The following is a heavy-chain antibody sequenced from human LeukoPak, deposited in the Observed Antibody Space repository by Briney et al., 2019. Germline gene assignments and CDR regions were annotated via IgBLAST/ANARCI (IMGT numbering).Heavy chain of an antibody. CDR1: GGSFSGYY. CDR3: ARGNYDFWSGYPLDY. CDR2: INHSGST. Sequence: XLXXXCAVYGGSFSGYYWSWIRQPPGKGLEWVGEINHSGSTNYNPSLKSRVTISVDTSKNQFSLKLSSVTAADTAVYYCARGNYDFWSGYPLDYWGQGTLVTVSS. D-gene: IGHD3-3*01. V-gene: IGHV4-34*01. J-gene: IGHJ4*02.